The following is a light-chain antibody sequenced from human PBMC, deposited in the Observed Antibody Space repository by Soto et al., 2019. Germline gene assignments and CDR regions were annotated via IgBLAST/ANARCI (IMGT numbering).Light chain of an antibody. J-gene: IGKJ4*01. CDR1: QSVGSN. V-gene: IGKV3-11*01. Sequence: VVLTQSPPTLSLSPGESATLSCRASQSVGSNLAWYHQKSGQAPRLLIYDATERATGIPARFTGSRSGSDFTLSISSLEPDDFAVYYCQQRSDRLSFGGGTELAI. CDR2: DAT. CDR3: QQRSDRLS.